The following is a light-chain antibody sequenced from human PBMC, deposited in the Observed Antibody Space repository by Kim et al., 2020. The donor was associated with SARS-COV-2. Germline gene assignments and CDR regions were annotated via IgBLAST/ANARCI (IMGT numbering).Light chain of an antibody. J-gene: IGKJ2*01. CDR2: AAS. V-gene: IGKV1-39*01. Sequence: DIQMTQSPSSLSASVGDRVTITCRASQSITNYLNWYQQKPGKAPKLLIYAASSLQSGVPSRFSGSGSGTDFTLTISSLQPEDFATYYCQRSYTAPHTFGQGTKLEI. CDR3: QRSYTAPHT. CDR1: QSITNY.